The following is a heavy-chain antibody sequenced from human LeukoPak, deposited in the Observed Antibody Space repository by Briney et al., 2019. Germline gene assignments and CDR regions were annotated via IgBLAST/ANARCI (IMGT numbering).Heavy chain of an antibody. D-gene: IGHD4-17*01. CDR3: ARDSYGDANFDS. CDR1: GFLVNTNY. V-gene: IGHV3-53*01. CDR2: IYADGNT. Sequence: GSLRLSCAASGFLVNTNYMTLVRPAPGRGLEWVSFIYADGNTYYADSVKGRFTISRDISKNEVYLQMNSLRAEDTAVYYCARDSYGDANFDSWGQGTLVTVSS. J-gene: IGHJ4*02.